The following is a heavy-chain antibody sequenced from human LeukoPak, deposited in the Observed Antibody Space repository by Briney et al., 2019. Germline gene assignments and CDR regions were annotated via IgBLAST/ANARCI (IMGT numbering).Heavy chain of an antibody. J-gene: IGHJ4*02. Sequence: SETLSLTCAVYGGSFSDYYWASLRQSPGKGLEWIAEIHHSGSTNYNPSLRSRVTISIDRSKNQFSLKLNSVTAADSAVYYCASSSSQYWLRGDYWGQGTLVTVSS. CDR3: ASSSSQYWLRGDY. CDR2: IHHSGST. V-gene: IGHV4-34*01. D-gene: IGHD5-12*01. CDR1: GGSFSDYY.